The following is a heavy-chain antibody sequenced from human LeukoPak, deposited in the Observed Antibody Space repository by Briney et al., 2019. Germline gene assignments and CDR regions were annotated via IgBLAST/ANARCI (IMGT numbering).Heavy chain of an antibody. Sequence: PGGSLRLSCAASGFTFSSYAMHWVRQAPGKGLEWVAVISYDGSNKYYADSVKGRFTISRDNSKNTLYLQMNSLRAEDTAVYYCARDYEDSYYDFWSGYSMRDDYWGQGTLVTVSS. CDR1: GFTFSSYA. CDR2: ISYDGSNK. D-gene: IGHD3-3*01. V-gene: IGHV3-30-3*01. J-gene: IGHJ4*02. CDR3: ARDYEDSYYDFWSGYSMRDDY.